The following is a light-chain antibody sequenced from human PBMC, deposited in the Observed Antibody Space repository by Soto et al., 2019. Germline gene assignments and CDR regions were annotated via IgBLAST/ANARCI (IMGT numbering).Light chain of an antibody. CDR1: QSVSSSY. J-gene: IGKJ1*01. CDR2: GAS. CDR3: QQYGSSPRT. Sequence: EIVLTQSPGTLSLSPGERASLSCRASQSVSSSYLAWYQHRPGQAPSLLIYGASSRATGIPDRVSGSGSGTDFTLTISRLEPEDFAVYYCQQYGSSPRTFGQGTKVDIK. V-gene: IGKV3-20*01.